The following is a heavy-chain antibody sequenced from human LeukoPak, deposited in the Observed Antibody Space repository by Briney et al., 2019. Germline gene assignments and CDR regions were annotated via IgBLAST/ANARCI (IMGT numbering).Heavy chain of an antibody. D-gene: IGHD2-8*02. J-gene: IGHJ4*02. CDR2: INQDGSEK. Sequence: GGSLRLSCAVSGFTFSSYWMSWVRQAPGKGLEWVANINQDGSEKYYGDSVKGRFTISRDNSKSTLSLQMNSLRAEDTAIYYCATYRQVLLPFESWGQGTLVTVSS. V-gene: IGHV3-7*03. CDR1: GFTFSSYW. CDR3: ATYRQVLLPFES.